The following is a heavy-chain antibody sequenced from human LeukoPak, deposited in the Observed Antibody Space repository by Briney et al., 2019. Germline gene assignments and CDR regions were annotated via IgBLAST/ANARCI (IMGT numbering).Heavy chain of an antibody. CDR3: ARGDGSGSYFDY. CDR1: GGTFSSYT. V-gene: IGHV1-69*13. Sequence: SVKVSCKASGGTFSSYTINWVRQAPGQGLEWMGGVIPIFGTVNYAQKFQGRVTITADESTGTAQMELSSLRSEDTAVCYCARGDGSGSYFDYWGQGTLVTVSS. CDR2: VIPIFGTV. J-gene: IGHJ4*02. D-gene: IGHD3-10*01.